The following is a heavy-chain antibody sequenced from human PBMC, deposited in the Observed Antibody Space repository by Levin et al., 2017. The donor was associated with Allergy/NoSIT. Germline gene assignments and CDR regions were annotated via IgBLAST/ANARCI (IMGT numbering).Heavy chain of an antibody. CDR2: ISSSSSTI. CDR1: GFTFSSYS. Sequence: GESLKISCSASGFTFSSYSMNWVRQAPGKGLEWVSYISSSSSTIYYADSVKGRFTISRDNAKNSLYLQMNSLRDEDTAVYYCARDPNYYDSSGSRYGMDVWGQGTTVTVSS. D-gene: IGHD3-22*01. J-gene: IGHJ6*02. V-gene: IGHV3-48*02. CDR3: ARDPNYYDSSGSRYGMDV.